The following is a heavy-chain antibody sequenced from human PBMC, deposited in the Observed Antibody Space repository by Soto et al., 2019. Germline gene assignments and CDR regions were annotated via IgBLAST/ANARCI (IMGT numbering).Heavy chain of an antibody. D-gene: IGHD1-26*01. CDR1: GYTFTSYD. CDR3: ARVFTVRRGSGSDY. Sequence: QVQVVQSGAEVKKPGASVKVSCKASGYTFTSYDIHWVRQATGQGREWMGWMNPYSGNIGYAQKFQGRVTMTRNTSISTAYMELSSLRSEDTAIYYCARVFTVRRGSGSDYWGKGPLVPVSS. CDR2: MNPYSGNI. V-gene: IGHV1-8*01. J-gene: IGHJ4*02.